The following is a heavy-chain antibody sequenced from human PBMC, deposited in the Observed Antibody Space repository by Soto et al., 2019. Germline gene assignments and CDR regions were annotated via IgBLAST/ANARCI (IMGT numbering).Heavy chain of an antibody. CDR2: INPNSGGT. D-gene: IGHD5-18*01. CDR3: ARDQGHGLPNNWFDP. Sequence: ASVKVSCKASGYTFTGYYMHWVRQAPGQGLEWMGWINPNSGGTNYAQKFQGWVTMTRDTSISTAYMELSRLRSDDTAVYYCARDQGHGLPNNWFDPWGQGTLVTVSS. V-gene: IGHV1-2*04. J-gene: IGHJ5*02. CDR1: GYTFTGYY.